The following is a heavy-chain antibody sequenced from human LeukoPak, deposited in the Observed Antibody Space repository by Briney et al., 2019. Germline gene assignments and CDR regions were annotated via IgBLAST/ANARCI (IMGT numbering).Heavy chain of an antibody. CDR3: ARGNPQELYYYGSGSYYNKWFDP. CDR2: IIPIFGSA. V-gene: IGHV1-69*13. J-gene: IGHJ5*02. Sequence: ASVKVSCKASGYTFTSYYMHWVRQAPGQGLEWMEGIIPIFGSANYAQKFQGRVTIAADESTSTAYMELSSLRSEDTAVDYCARGNPQELYYYGSGSYYNKWFDPWGQGTLVTVSA. D-gene: IGHD3-10*01. CDR1: GYTFTSYY.